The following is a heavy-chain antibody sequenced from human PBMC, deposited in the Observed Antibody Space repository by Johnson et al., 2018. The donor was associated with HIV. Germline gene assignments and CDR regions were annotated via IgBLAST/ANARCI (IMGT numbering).Heavy chain of an antibody. J-gene: IGHJ3*02. Sequence: PLVESGGGVVQPGRSLRLSCAASGFTFSSYGMHWVRPAPGKVLEWVAVIWFEGTNRYYSDSVKGRFTISRDNSKNRLFLHRYSLGAEDTAVYYCARDGDSSGPLHDAFDIWGQGTMVTVSS. D-gene: IGHD3-22*01. CDR3: ARDGDSSGPLHDAFDI. V-gene: IGHV3-33*01. CDR2: IWFEGTNR. CDR1: GFTFSSYG.